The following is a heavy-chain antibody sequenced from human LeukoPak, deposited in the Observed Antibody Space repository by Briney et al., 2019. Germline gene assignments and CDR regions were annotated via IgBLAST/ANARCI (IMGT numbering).Heavy chain of an antibody. J-gene: IGHJ6*02. CDR3: ARNVYSSGWYDYYYGMDV. Sequence: SETLSLTCTVSGGSISSYYWSWIRQPPGKGLEWIGYIYYSGSTNYNPSLESRVTISVDTSKNQFSLKLSSVTAADTAVYYCARNVYSSGWYDYYYGMDVWGQGTTVTVSS. CDR1: GGSISSYY. V-gene: IGHV4-59*08. D-gene: IGHD6-19*01. CDR2: IYYSGST.